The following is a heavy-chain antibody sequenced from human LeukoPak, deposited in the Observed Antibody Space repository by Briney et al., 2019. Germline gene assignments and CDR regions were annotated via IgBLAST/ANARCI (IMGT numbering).Heavy chain of an antibody. J-gene: IGHJ1*01. D-gene: IGHD3-22*01. CDR1: GGSFSGYY. V-gene: IGHV4-34*01. Sequence: SETLSLTCAVYGGSFSGYYWSWIRQPPGKGLEWIGEINHSGSTNYNPSLKSRVTISVDTSKNQFSLKLSSVTAADTAVYYCARGGYYDSSGYYYSKDAEYFQHWGQGTLVTVSS. CDR2: INHSGST. CDR3: ARGGYYDSSGYYYSKDAEYFQH.